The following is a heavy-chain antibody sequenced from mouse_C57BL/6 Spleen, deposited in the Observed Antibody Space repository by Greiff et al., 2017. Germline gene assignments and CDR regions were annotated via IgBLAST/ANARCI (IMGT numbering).Heavy chain of an antibody. CDR1: GYTFTDYY. Sequence: EVQLQQSGPVLVKPGASVKMSCKASGYTFTDYYMNWVKQSHGKSLEWIGVINPYNGGTSYNQKFKGKATLTVGKSSSTAYMALNSLPSEDSAVYYCARGTLGLDYWGQGTTLTVSS. J-gene: IGHJ2*01. D-gene: IGHD4-1*01. V-gene: IGHV1-19*01. CDR3: ARGTLGLDY. CDR2: INPYNGGT.